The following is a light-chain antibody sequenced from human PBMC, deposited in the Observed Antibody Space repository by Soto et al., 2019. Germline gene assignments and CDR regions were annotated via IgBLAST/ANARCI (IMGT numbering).Light chain of an antibody. Sequence: DIQMTQSPSTLSASVGDRVIITCRASQSISSWLAWYQQKPGKAPNLLIYNASTLKSGVPSRFSGSGSGTEFTLTISSLQPYDFATYYCQDYANDSWTFGQGTKVEIK. CDR3: QDYANDSWT. J-gene: IGKJ1*01. V-gene: IGKV1-5*03. CDR1: QSISSW. CDR2: NAS.